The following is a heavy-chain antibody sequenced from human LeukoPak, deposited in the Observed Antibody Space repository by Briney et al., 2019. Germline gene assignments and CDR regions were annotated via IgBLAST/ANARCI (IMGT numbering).Heavy chain of an antibody. CDR3: ARDGGSYLQPTDY. D-gene: IGHD1-26*01. CDR1: GFTFTTYA. V-gene: IGHV3-23*01. Sequence: GGSLRLSCAASGFTFTTYAMSWVRQTPGKGLEWVSSITGSGDSTYYADSVKGRFTISRDNSKNTLYLQMNSLRAEDTAVYHCARDGGSYLQPTDYWGQGTLVTVSS. J-gene: IGHJ4*02. CDR2: ITGSGDST.